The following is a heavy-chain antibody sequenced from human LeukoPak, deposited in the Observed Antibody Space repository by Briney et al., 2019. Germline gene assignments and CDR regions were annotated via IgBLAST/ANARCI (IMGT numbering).Heavy chain of an antibody. Sequence: GGSLRLSCAASGFTFSSYAMHWVRQAPGKGLEWVAVISYDGSNKYYADSVKGRFTISRDNSKNTLYLQMNSLRAEDTAVYFCAGGSGWIHDYWGQGTLVTVSS. J-gene: IGHJ4*02. D-gene: IGHD6-19*01. CDR1: GFTFSSYA. CDR2: ISYDGSNK. CDR3: AGGSGWIHDY. V-gene: IGHV3-30*04.